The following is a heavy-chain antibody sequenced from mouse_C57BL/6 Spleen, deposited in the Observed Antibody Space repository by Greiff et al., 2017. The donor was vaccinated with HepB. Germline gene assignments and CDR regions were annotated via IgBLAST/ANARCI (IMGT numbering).Heavy chain of an antibody. D-gene: IGHD1-1*02. J-gene: IGHJ2*01. CDR1: GYAFSSSW. V-gene: IGHV1-82*01. CDR2: IYPGDGDT. Sequence: VKLQESGPELVKPGASVKISCKASGYAFSSSWMNWVKQRPGKGLEWIGRIYPGDGDTNYNGKFKGKATLTADKSSSTAYMQLSSLTSEDSAVYFCARYGPDYWGQGTTLTVSS. CDR3: ARYGPDY.